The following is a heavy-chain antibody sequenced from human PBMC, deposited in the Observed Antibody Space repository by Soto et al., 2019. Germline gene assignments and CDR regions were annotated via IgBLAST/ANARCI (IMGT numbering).Heavy chain of an antibody. CDR1: GFSFVNYA. J-gene: IGHJ4*02. D-gene: IGHD3-3*01. CDR2: LSGSGTST. V-gene: IGHV3-23*01. Sequence: WVSLRLSWAASGFSFVNYAMNWVRQAPGKGLEWVSGLSGSGTSTYYADSVKGRFTISRDNSRDTLFLQMNSLTADDTAVYYSAKATSNGGLFNPLENWGPEALLAVSS. CDR3: AKATSNGGLFNPLEN.